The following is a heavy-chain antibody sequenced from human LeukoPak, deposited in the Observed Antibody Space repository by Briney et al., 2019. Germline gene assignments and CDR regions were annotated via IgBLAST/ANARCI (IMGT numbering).Heavy chain of an antibody. CDR1: GFTFSNHF. CDR2: IGPNGAST. CDR3: VKDLTATWSFDY. Sequence: GGSLRLSCSTSGFTFSNHFMHWVRQAPGKGLEYVSSIGPNGASTLYADSVKGRFTISRDNSKNALYLQLTSLRLEDTALYYCVKDLTATWSFDYWGQGTLVTVSS. D-gene: IGHD3-9*01. V-gene: IGHV3-64D*06. J-gene: IGHJ4*02.